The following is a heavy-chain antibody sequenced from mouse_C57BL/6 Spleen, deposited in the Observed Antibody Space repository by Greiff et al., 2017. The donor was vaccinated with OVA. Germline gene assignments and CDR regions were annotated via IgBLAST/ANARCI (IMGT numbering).Heavy chain of an antibody. CDR2: INPNNGGT. Sequence: EVQLQQSGPELVKPGASVKISCKASGYTFTDYYMNWVKQSHGKSLEWIGDINPNNGGTSYNQKFKGKATLTVDKSSSTAYMELRSLTSEDSAVYYCASRNYEDWYFDVWGTGTTVTVSS. CDR3: ASRNYEDWYFDV. V-gene: IGHV1-26*01. CDR1: GYTFTDYY. J-gene: IGHJ1*03. D-gene: IGHD2-1*01.